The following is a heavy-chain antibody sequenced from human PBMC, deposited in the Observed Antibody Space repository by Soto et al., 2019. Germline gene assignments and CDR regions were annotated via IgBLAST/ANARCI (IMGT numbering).Heavy chain of an antibody. CDR3: ARNLKGVEPRPWGQFDY. CDR1: GFTFSSYA. D-gene: IGHD3-3*01. V-gene: IGHV3-23*01. Sequence: GGSLRLSCAASGFTFSSYAMSWVRQAPGKGLEWVSSISGSGGSTNYGDSVKGRFTISRYNTKNTLYLKMNSLRADDTAVYYCARNLKGVEPRPWGQFDYWGQGTLVTVSS. J-gene: IGHJ4*02. CDR2: ISGSGGST.